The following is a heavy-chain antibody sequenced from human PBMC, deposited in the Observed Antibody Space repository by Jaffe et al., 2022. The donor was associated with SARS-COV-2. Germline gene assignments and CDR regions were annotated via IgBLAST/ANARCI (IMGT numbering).Heavy chain of an antibody. J-gene: IGHJ4*02. V-gene: IGHV3-11*06. CDR1: GFTFSDYY. CDR3: ARVTYYGSGSLDY. D-gene: IGHD3-10*01. Sequence: QVQLVESGGGLVKPGGSLRLSCAASGFTFSDYYMSWIRQAPGKGLEWVSYISSSSSYTNYADSVKGRFTISRDNAKNSLYLQMNSLRAEDTAVYYCARVTYYGSGSLDYWGQGTLVTVSS. CDR2: ISSSSSYT.